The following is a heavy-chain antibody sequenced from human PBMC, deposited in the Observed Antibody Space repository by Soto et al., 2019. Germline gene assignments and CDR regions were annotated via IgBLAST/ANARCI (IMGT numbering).Heavy chain of an antibody. CDR1: GYTFTSYG. Sequence: QVPLVQSGAEVKKPGASVKVSCKASGYTFTSYGISWVRQAPGQGLEWMGWISAYNGNTNYAQKLQGRVTMTTDTSTSTAYMELRSLRSDDTAVYYCASMTTVTTTYYYYYGMDVWGQGTTVTVSS. J-gene: IGHJ6*02. CDR3: ASMTTVTTTYYYYYGMDV. CDR2: ISAYNGNT. D-gene: IGHD4-17*01. V-gene: IGHV1-18*01.